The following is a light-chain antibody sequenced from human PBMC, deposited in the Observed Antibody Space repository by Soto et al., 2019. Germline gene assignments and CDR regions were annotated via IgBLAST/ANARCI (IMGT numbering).Light chain of an antibody. V-gene: IGKV2-30*01. CDR2: KVS. Sequence: DVVMTQSPLSLPVTLGQPASISCRSSQSLVYSDGNTYLNWFQQRPGQSSRRLIYKVSNRDSGVPDRFSGSGSGTDFTLKISRVEAEDVGVYYCMQGTHWHPGEWTFGQGTKVEIK. J-gene: IGKJ1*01. CDR3: MQGTHWHPGEWT. CDR1: QSLVYSDGNTY.